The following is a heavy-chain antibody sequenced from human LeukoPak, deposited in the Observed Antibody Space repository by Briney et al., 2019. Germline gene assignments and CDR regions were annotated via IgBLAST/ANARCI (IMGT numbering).Heavy chain of an antibody. D-gene: IGHD4-17*01. J-gene: IGHJ4*02. CDR1: GFTFSSYA. CDR3: ARDHYGDYPDY. CDR2: IRGSGGST. V-gene: IGHV3-23*01. Sequence: GGSLRLSCAASGFTFSSYAMSWVRQAPGKGLEWVSAIRGSGGSTYYADSVKGRFTISRDNAKNSLYLQMNSLRAEDTAVYYCARDHYGDYPDYWGQGTLVTVSS.